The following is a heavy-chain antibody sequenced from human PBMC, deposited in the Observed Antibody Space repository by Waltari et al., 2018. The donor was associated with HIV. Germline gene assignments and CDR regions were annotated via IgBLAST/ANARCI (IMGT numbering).Heavy chain of an antibody. J-gene: IGHJ4*02. Sequence: QVQLQESGPGLVKPSETLSLTCTVSDDSFSSYYWSWIRQPAGKGLEWIGRIYISGSTRYNPYLKSRVTMSVDTSKKQVSLNLTSVTAADTAVYYCARGVERPRTGYYFDHWGLGTLVTVSS. V-gene: IGHV4-4*07. CDR3: ARGVERPRTGYYFDH. CDR2: IYISGST. CDR1: DDSFSSYY. D-gene: IGHD3-3*01.